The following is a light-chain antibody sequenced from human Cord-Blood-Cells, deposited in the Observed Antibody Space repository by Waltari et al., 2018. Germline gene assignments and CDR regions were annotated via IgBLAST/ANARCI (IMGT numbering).Light chain of an antibody. CDR1: QSISSY. CDR2: AAS. Sequence: DIQMTQSPSSLSASVGDRVTITCRASQSISSYLNWYQQKPGKAPKLPIYAASSLQSGVPSRFSGSGSGTDFTLTISSLQPEDFATCYCQQSYSTLFTFGQGTRLEIK. V-gene: IGKV1-39*01. J-gene: IGKJ5*01. CDR3: QQSYSTLFT.